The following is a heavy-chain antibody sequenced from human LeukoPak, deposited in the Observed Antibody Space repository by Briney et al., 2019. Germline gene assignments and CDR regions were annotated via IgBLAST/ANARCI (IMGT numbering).Heavy chain of an antibody. J-gene: IGHJ4*02. Sequence: ASVKVSCKASGYTFTGYYMHWVRQAPGQGLEWMGWINPNSGGTNYAQKFQGRVTMTRDTSISTAYMELSRLRSDDTAVYYCARAYYCDSSGYPFDYWGQGTLVTVSS. CDR2: INPNSGGT. D-gene: IGHD3-22*01. CDR3: ARAYYCDSSGYPFDY. V-gene: IGHV1-2*02. CDR1: GYTFTGYY.